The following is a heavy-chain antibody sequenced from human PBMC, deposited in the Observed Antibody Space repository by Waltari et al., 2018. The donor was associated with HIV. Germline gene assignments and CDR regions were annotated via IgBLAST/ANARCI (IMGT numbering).Heavy chain of an antibody. CDR3: ARGALGRQQPVPDAFDI. Sequence: QVQLQQWGAGLLKPSETLSLTCAVYGGSFSGYYWSWIRQPPGKGLEWIGEINHSGSTNYNPSLKSRVTISVDTSKNQFSLKLSSVTAADTAVYYCARGALGRQQPVPDAFDIWGQGTMVTVSS. J-gene: IGHJ3*02. D-gene: IGHD6-13*01. CDR1: GGSFSGYY. CDR2: INHSGST. V-gene: IGHV4-34*01.